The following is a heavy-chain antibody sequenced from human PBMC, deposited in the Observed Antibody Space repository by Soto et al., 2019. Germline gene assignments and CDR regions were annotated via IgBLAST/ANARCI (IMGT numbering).Heavy chain of an antibody. CDR3: AKVVQGSAGYCDY. CDR2: ISYDGSNK. J-gene: IGHJ4*02. D-gene: IGHD3-9*01. CDR1: GFTFSSYG. V-gene: IGHV3-30*18. Sequence: GGSLRLSCAASGFTFSSYGMHWVRQAPGKGLEWVAVISYDGSNKYYADSVKVRFTISRDNSKNTLYLQMNSLRAEDTAVYYCAKVVQGSAGYCDYWGQGTLVTVSS.